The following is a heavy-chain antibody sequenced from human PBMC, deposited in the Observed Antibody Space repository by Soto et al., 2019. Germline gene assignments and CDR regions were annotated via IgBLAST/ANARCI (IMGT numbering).Heavy chain of an antibody. Sequence: SETLSLTCAVSGYSISSGYYWGWIRQPPGKGLEWIGSIHHTGSTFYNPSLKSRVTISVDTSKNQFSLKVSSVTAADTAVYYCARDETPHWSGYYVSWFDPWGQGTLVTVSS. D-gene: IGHD3-3*01. CDR3: ARDETPHWSGYYVSWFDP. CDR2: IHHTGST. CDR1: GYSISSGYY. J-gene: IGHJ5*02. V-gene: IGHV4-38-2*02.